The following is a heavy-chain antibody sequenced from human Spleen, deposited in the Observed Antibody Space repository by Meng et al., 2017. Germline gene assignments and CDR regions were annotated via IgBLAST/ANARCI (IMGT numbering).Heavy chain of an antibody. Sequence: GESLKISCAASGFTFSDYYMSWIRQAPGKGLEGVSYISTSGATIYYADSVKGRLAISRDNAKNSLYLQLDSLRAEDTAVYYCATRGLSKTFDYWGQGTRV. J-gene: IGHJ4*02. CDR3: ATRGLSKTFDY. CDR1: GFTFSDYY. V-gene: IGHV3-11*01. CDR2: ISTSGATI.